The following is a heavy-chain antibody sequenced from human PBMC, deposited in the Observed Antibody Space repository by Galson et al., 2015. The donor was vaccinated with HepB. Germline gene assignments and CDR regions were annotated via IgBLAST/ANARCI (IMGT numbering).Heavy chain of an antibody. CDR3: ARGPSFLRGVDCGMDV. Sequence: LRLSCAASGFTFSTYDIHWVRQVPGKGLEWLAVTSFDENNKHYADSVKGRFSISRDNSTDTVFLQMNGLRAEDTAVYYCARGPSFLRGVDCGMDVWGQGTTVTVSS. CDR1: GFTFSTYD. J-gene: IGHJ6*02. CDR2: TSFDENNK. V-gene: IGHV3-30*03. D-gene: IGHD3-10*01.